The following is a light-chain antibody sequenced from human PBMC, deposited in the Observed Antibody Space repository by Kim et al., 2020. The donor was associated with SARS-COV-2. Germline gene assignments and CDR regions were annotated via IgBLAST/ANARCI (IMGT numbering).Light chain of an antibody. V-gene: IGKV1-9*01. Sequence: ASVGDRFTITCRASQDISNYLAGYQQKPGKAPEVLIYAASTVQSGVPSRFSGSGSGTEFTLTISSLQPEDFATYYCQQLTSYPLTFGGGTKVDIK. CDR1: QDISNY. CDR3: QQLTSYPLT. J-gene: IGKJ4*01. CDR2: AAS.